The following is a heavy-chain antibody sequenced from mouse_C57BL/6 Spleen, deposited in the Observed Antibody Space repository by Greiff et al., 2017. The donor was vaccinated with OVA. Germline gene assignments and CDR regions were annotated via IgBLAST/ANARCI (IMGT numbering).Heavy chain of an antibody. V-gene: IGHV1-54*01. CDR2: INPGSGGT. Sequence: VQLQQSGAELVRPGTSVKVSCKASGYAFTNYLIEWVKQRPGQGLEWIGVINPGSGGTNYNEKFKGKATLTADKSSSTAYMQLSSLTSEGSAVDFCARDYYGSRDAMDYWGQGTSVTVSS. J-gene: IGHJ4*01. D-gene: IGHD1-1*01. CDR1: GYAFTNYL. CDR3: ARDYYGSRDAMDY.